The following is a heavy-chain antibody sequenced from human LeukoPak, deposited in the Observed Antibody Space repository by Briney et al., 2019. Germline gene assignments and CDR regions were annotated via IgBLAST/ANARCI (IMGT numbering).Heavy chain of an antibody. D-gene: IGHD3-22*01. V-gene: IGHV5-51*01. CDR3: ARRYDSIGYYYDY. CDR1: GYSFTRYW. CDR2: IYPGDSDT. J-gene: IGHJ4*02. Sequence: GESLKISCKASGYSFTRYWIGWVRQMPGKGLEWMGIIYPGDSDTRYSPSFQGQVTISADRSISTAYLQWSSLKASDTAMYFCARRYDSIGYYYDYWGQGTLVTVSS.